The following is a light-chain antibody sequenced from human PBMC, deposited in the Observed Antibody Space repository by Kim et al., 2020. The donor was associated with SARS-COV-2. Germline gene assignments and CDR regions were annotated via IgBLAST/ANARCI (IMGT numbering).Light chain of an antibody. J-gene: IGLJ2*01. Sequence: QSVLTQSPSVSGAPGQRVTISCSGTSSNIGAGFDVHWYQHSPGKAPKLLIFGNTVRPSGVPDRFSGSRSGTSASLAITGLQTEDEADYYCQSFDSGPSGLLFGGGTQLTVL. V-gene: IGLV1-40*01. CDR1: SSNIGAGFD. CDR2: GNT. CDR3: QSFDSGPSGLL.